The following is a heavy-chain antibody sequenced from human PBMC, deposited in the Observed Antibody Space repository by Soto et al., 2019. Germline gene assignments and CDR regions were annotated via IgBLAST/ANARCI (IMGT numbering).Heavy chain of an antibody. CDR2: ISPSGTT. V-gene: IGHV4-34*01. CDR1: SGSLSGYY. D-gene: IGHD6-6*01. J-gene: IGHJ4*02. CDR3: ARAPKVSGSAQTRPDF. Sequence: SETLYLTCSLYSGSLSGYYWSWIRQPPGKGLEWIGEISPSGTTNYSPSLKSRVSISVDTSKNQFSLNLTSLTAADTAVYYCARAPKVSGSAQTRPDFWGQGSLVTVSS.